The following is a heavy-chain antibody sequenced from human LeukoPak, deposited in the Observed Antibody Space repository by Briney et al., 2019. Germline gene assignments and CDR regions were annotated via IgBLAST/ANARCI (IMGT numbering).Heavy chain of an antibody. CDR1: GYTFTSYY. Sequence: GASVKVSCKASGYTFTSYYIHWVRQAPGQRLEWMGWINAGNGNTKYSQEFQGRVTITRDTSASTAYMELSSLRSEDMAVYYCARGTIFGVVIFDYWGQGTLVTVSS. J-gene: IGHJ4*02. CDR3: ARGTIFGVVIFDY. D-gene: IGHD3-3*01. V-gene: IGHV1-3*03. CDR2: INAGNGNT.